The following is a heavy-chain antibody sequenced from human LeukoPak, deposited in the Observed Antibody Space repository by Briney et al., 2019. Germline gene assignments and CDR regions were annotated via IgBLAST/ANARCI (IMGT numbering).Heavy chain of an antibody. CDR3: ASGYSYGYQRK. V-gene: IGHV4-59*01. Sequence: SXTLSLTCTVSGGSISSYYWSWIRQPPGKGLQWIGYIYYSGSTNYNPSLKSRVTISVDTSKNQFSLKLSSVTAADTAVYYCASGYSYGYQRKWGQGTLVTVSS. CDR2: IYYSGST. CDR1: GGSISSYY. D-gene: IGHD5-18*01. J-gene: IGHJ4*02.